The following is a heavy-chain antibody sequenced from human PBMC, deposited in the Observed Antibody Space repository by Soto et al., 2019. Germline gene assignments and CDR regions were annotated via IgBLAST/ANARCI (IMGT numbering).Heavy chain of an antibody. CDR2: ISYDGSNK. Sequence: PGGSLRLSCAASGFTFSSYAMHWVRQAPGKGLEWVAVISYDGSNKYYADSVKGRFTISRDNSKNTLYLQMNSLRAEDTAVYYCTTDGYCSGGSCYSVPVFDYWGQGTLVTVSS. J-gene: IGHJ4*02. V-gene: IGHV3-30-3*01. CDR1: GFTFSSYA. D-gene: IGHD2-15*01. CDR3: TTDGYCSGGSCYSVPVFDY.